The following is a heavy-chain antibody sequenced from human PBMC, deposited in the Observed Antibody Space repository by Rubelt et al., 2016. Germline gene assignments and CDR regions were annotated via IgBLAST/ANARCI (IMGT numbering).Heavy chain of an antibody. Sequence: QVQLQESGPGLVKPSETLSLTCSVSGGSIGMYYWSWIRQPPGKGLEWMGYVYYSGSTTYNPSLKSRVTLSVDTYKKTFSLNRGSVTAADTAVYYCARDEGIFSSQGIYYLDYWGQGTLVTVSS. CDR2: VYYSGST. J-gene: IGHJ4*02. D-gene: IGHD2/OR15-2a*01. CDR1: GGSIGMYY. CDR3: ARDEGIFSSQGIYYLDY. V-gene: IGHV4-59*01.